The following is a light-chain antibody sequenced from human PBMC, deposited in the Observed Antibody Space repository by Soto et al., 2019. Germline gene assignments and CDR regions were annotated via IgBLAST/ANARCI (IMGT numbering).Light chain of an antibody. J-gene: IGLJ2*01. CDR2: DVN. Sequence: SVLTQPPSASGSPGQSVTISCTGTSSAVGGYNYVSWYQQQTGKAPKLMIYDVNKRPPGVPDRFSGSKSGNTASLTVSGLQAEDEADDYCSSYAGSNGVVFGGGTKLTVL. CDR1: SSAVGGYNY. V-gene: IGLV2-8*01. CDR3: SSYAGSNGVV.